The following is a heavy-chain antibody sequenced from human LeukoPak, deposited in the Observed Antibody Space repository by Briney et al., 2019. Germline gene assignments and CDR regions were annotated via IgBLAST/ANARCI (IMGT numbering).Heavy chain of an antibody. Sequence: PGGSLRLSCAASGLTVSSNYMSWVRQAPGKGLEWVSVIYTGGSTYYADSVKGRFTISRDNSKNTLYLQMNSLRAEDTAVYYCAKTGRGGMTVAFDIWGQGTMVTVSS. J-gene: IGHJ3*02. CDR3: AKTGRGGMTVAFDI. V-gene: IGHV3-53*01. CDR1: GLTVSSNY. D-gene: IGHD3-10*01. CDR2: IYTGGST.